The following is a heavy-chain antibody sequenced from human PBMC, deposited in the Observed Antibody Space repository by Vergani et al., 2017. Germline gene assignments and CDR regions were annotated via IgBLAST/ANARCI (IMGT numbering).Heavy chain of an antibody. Sequence: EVQLLESGGGLVQPGGSLRLSCAASGFTFSSYAMSWVRQAPGKGLEWVSAISGSGGSTYYADSVTGRFTISRDNSKNTLYLQMNSLRAEDTAVYYCAKCYGSGFYYYYMDVWGKGTTVTVSS. CDR2: ISGSGGST. D-gene: IGHD3-10*01. CDR1: GFTFSSYA. J-gene: IGHJ6*03. V-gene: IGHV3-23*01. CDR3: AKCYGSGFYYYYMDV.